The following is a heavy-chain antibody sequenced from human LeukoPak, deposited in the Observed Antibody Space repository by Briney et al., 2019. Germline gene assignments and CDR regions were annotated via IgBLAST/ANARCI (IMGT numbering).Heavy chain of an antibody. D-gene: IGHD5-18*01. CDR3: ARHLGYSYGSPKGDYYYMDV. Sequence: SVKVSCKASGGTFSSYAISWVRQAPGQGLEWMGGIIPIFGTANYAQKFQGRVTITADESTSTAYMELSSLRSEDTAVYYCARHLGYSYGSPKGDYYYMDVWGKGTTVTISS. CDR1: GGTFSSYA. CDR2: IIPIFGTA. J-gene: IGHJ6*03. V-gene: IGHV1-69*13.